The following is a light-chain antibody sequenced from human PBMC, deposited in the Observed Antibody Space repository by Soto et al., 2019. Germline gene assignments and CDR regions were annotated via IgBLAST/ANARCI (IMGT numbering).Light chain of an antibody. Sequence: QSVLTQPPSVSGAPGQRVTISCTGSSSNIGAGYDVHWYQQLPGTAPKLLIYGNSNRPSGVPDRFSGSKSGTSASLAITGLQAEDEADYYCQSYDSSLSFWVFGGGTKLTGL. CDR2: GNS. J-gene: IGLJ3*02. CDR1: SSNIGAGYD. V-gene: IGLV1-40*01. CDR3: QSYDSSLSFWV.